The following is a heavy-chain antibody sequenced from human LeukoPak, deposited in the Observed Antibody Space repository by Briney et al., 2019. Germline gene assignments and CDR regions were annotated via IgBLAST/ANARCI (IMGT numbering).Heavy chain of an antibody. V-gene: IGHV4-59*01. CDR1: GGSISSYY. CDR3: ARGDMVSVAFDI. Sequence: PSETLSLTCTVSGGSISSYYWSWIRQPPGKGLEWIGYIYYSGSTNYNPSLKSRVTISVDTSKNQFSLKLSSVTAADTAVYYCARGDMVSVAFDIWGQGTMITVSS. D-gene: IGHD2-15*01. J-gene: IGHJ3*02. CDR2: IYYSGST.